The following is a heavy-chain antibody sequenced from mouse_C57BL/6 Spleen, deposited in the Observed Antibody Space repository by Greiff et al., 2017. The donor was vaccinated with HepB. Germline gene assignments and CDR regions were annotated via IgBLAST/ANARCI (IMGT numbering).Heavy chain of an antibody. CDR1: GYAFTNYL. CDR3: ARWGSYWYFDV. D-gene: IGHD1-1*01. Sequence: VQLQESGAELVRPGTSVKVSCKASGYAFTNYLIEWVKQRPGQGLEWIGVINPGSGGTNYNEKFKGKATLTADKSSSTAYMQLSSLTSEDSAVYFCARWGSYWYFDVWGTGTTVTVSS. J-gene: IGHJ1*03. CDR2: INPGSGGT. V-gene: IGHV1-54*01.